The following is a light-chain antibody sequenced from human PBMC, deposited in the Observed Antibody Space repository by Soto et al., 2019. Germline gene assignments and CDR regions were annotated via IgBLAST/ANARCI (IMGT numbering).Light chain of an antibody. CDR3: AAWDDSMYGPV. CDR2: STN. V-gene: IGLV1-44*01. CDR1: RSNIGSNP. Sequence: QSVLTQPPSASGTPGQGVTISCFGDRSNIGSNPVSWYQLLPGAAPRLLLYSTNQRPSGVPDRFSGSKSGTSASLAISGLQYDDEADYSCAAWDDSMYGPVFGGGTKLTVL. J-gene: IGLJ2*01.